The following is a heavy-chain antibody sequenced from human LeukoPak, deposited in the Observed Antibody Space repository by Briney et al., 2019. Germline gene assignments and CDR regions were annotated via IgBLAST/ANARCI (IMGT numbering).Heavy chain of an antibody. CDR3: ARLGSTVVWDYYYGMDV. CDR2: ICYSGST. Sequence: PSETLSLTCTVSGGSISSYYWSWIRQPPGKGLEWIGYICYSGSTNYYPYLKSRVTISVDTSKHQYSLKLSSVTAPDTAVYYCARLGSTVVWDYYYGMDVWGQGTTVTVSS. CDR1: GGSISSYY. D-gene: IGHD4-23*01. J-gene: IGHJ6*02. V-gene: IGHV4-59*08.